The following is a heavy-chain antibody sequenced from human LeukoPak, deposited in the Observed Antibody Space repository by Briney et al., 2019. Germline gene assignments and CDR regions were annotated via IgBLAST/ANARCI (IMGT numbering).Heavy chain of an antibody. V-gene: IGHV3-74*01. D-gene: IGHD3-10*01. CDR3: ASSGPYGYFDF. J-gene: IGHJ4*02. Sequence: QTGGSLRLSCAASGFTISGYWMHWVRQAPGKGLMWVSRINSDGAYIAYADSVRGRFTISRDNAKNTLFLQMSSLRAEDTAMYYCASSGPYGYFDFWGQGALVTVSS. CDR1: GFTISGYW. CDR2: INSDGAYI.